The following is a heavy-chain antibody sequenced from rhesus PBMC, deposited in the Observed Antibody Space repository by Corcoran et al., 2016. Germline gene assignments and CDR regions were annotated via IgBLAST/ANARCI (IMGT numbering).Heavy chain of an antibody. CDR2: INPSNGNT. V-gene: IGHV1-200*01. CDR3: ARGGSYYEDDYGYYRMGCDY. D-gene: IGHD3-9*01. CDR1: GYTFTSYY. Sequence: QVQLVQSGAEVKKPGTSVKLSCKASGYTFTSYYINWVRQAPGQVLEWMGWINPSNGNTGYAQQFQGRVTMTRDTSTSTAYMELNSLRSEDTAVYYCARGGSYYEDDYGYYRMGCDYWGQGVLVTVSS. J-gene: IGHJ4*01.